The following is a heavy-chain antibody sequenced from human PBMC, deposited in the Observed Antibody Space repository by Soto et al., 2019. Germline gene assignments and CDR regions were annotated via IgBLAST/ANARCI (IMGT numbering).Heavy chain of an antibody. V-gene: IGHV1-8*01. D-gene: IGHD6-6*01. Sequence: QVQLVQSGAEVKKPGASVKVSCKASGYTFTSYDINWVRQATGQGLAWMGWMNPNSGNTGYAQKFQGRVTMTRNTSISTAYMELSSLRSEDTAVYYCAREARRSYSSSWYYFDYWGQGTLVTVSS. J-gene: IGHJ4*02. CDR2: MNPNSGNT. CDR1: GYTFTSYD. CDR3: AREARRSYSSSWYYFDY.